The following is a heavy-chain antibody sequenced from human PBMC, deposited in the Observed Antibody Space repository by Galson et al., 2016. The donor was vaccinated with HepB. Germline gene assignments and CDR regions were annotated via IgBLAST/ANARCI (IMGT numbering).Heavy chain of an antibody. CDR1: GFTFNSYW. Sequence: SLRLSCAVSGFTFNSYWMSWVRRAPGKGLEWVANIDQDGSEKSYVDFVKGRFTISRDKAKNSLYLQMNRLRAEDTAVYYCAREQVPPAWESYYYSYYYGLDVWGQGTTVTVSS. D-gene: IGHD2-2*01. CDR3: AREQVPPAWESYYYSYYYGLDV. J-gene: IGHJ6*02. V-gene: IGHV3-7*03. CDR2: IDQDGSEK.